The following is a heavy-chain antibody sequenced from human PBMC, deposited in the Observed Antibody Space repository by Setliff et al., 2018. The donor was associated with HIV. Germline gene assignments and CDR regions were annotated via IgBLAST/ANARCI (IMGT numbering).Heavy chain of an antibody. CDR1: GFTFSDYY. V-gene: IGHV3-11*04. CDR2: ISSSGTTI. D-gene: IGHD1-26*01. Sequence: GGSLRLSCTASGFTFSDYYMSWIRQSPGKGLEWISYISSSGTTIYYADSVKGRFTISRDNAKNSLYLEMNSLRAEETAVYYCANLWEVGAWGQGTLVTVSS. CDR3: ANLWEVGA. J-gene: IGHJ5*02.